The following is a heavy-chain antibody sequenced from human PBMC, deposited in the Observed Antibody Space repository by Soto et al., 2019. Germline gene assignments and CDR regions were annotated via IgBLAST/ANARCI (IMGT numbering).Heavy chain of an antibody. CDR2: IYYSGST. CDR3: ARQKFSSSSHYYYYYGMDV. CDR1: GGSISSSSYY. J-gene: IGHJ6*02. Sequence: QLQLQESGPGLVKPSETLSLTCTVSGGSISSSSYYWGWIRQPPGKGLEWIGSIYYSGSTYYNPSLKSRVTISVDTSKNQFSLKLSSVTAADTAVYYCARQKFSSSSHYYYYYGMDVWGQGTTVTVSS. D-gene: IGHD6-6*01. V-gene: IGHV4-39*01.